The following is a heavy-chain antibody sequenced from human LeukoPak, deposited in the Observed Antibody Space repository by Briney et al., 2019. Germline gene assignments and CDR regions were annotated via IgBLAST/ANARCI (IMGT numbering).Heavy chain of an antibody. CDR3: ASRSSSWSGYQDTLYYFDS. Sequence: SEPLSLTCTLSGGSISSYYWSWIRQPPGKRLEWIGHIYYSGSTNYNPSLKSRVTISVDTSKNQFSLKLSSVTAADTAVYYCASRSSSWSGYQDTLYYFDSWGQGTLVTVSS. CDR2: IYYSGST. D-gene: IGHD3-3*01. J-gene: IGHJ4*02. CDR1: GGSISSYY. V-gene: IGHV4-59*01.